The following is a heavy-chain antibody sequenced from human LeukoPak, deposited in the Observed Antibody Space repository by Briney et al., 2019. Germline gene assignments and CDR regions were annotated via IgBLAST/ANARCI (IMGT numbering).Heavy chain of an antibody. CDR3: TRDEGATVTTFRFDH. Sequence: PRGSLRLSCAASGFPFRNCAMTRVRQAPGRGLEWVSIISDSGGTTYYADSVKGRFTISRDNSKNTLYLQMNSLRAEDTAIYYCTRDEGATVTTFRFDHWGQGTLVTVSS. CDR1: GFPFRNCA. V-gene: IGHV3-23*01. D-gene: IGHD4-17*01. CDR2: ISDSGGTT. J-gene: IGHJ4*02.